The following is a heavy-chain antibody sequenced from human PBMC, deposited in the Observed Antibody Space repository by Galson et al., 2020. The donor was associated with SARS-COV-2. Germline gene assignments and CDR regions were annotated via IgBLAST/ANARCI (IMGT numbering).Heavy chain of an antibody. Sequence: GGSLGLSCAASGFPFDNFAMSWVRQAPGEGLEWVATISGTGTRTYYADSVTGRFSISRDSSKNTVDLLMNMLRAEDTAQYYCAKSWRSNSGHRFDGVAATSPWDSWGQGTLVTVSS. V-gene: IGHV3-23*01. D-gene: IGHD6-19*01. CDR1: GFPFDNFA. J-gene: IGHJ4*02. CDR2: ISGTGTRT. CDR3: AKSWRSNSGHRFDGVAATSPWDS.